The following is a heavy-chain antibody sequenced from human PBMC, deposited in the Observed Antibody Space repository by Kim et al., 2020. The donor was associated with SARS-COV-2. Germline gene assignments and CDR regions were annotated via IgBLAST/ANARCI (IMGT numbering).Heavy chain of an antibody. D-gene: IGHD4-4*01. Sequence: VKGRFTISRDNSKNTLYLQMNSLRAEDTAVYYCAKVAGPGGNYLLWFDPWGQGTLVTVSS. CDR3: AKVAGPGGNYLLWFDP. J-gene: IGHJ5*02. V-gene: IGHV3-23*01.